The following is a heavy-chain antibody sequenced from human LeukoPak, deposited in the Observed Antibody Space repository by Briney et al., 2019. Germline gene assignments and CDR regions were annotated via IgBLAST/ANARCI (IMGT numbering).Heavy chain of an antibody. CDR2: INTYGHDP. Sequence: ASVKVSCKASGYTFTSYGIIWVRQAPGLGLEWMGWINTYGHDPNYAKKFQGRVAMTTDTSTRTAYMELRSLTSDDTAMYYCARGDIDSSGYYLNWIDPWGQGTLVTVSS. CDR1: GYTFTSYG. J-gene: IGHJ5*02. CDR3: ARGDIDSSGYYLNWIDP. D-gene: IGHD3-22*01. V-gene: IGHV1-18*01.